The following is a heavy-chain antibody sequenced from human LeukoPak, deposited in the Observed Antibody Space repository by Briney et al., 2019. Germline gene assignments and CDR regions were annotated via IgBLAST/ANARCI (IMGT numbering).Heavy chain of an antibody. D-gene: IGHD6-25*01. CDR3: ARPRRPDPITDATNCFDP. CDR2: ISFDGSNE. CDR1: GFIFSSHP. Sequence: QAGGSLRLSCAVFGFIFSSHPMHWVRQAPGKGLEWVAGISFDGSNEDYAESVKGRFTISRDNSQNTLYLQMNSLRTEDTAFYYCARPRRPDPITDATNCFDPWGQGTLVTVSS. J-gene: IGHJ5*02. V-gene: IGHV3-30-3*01.